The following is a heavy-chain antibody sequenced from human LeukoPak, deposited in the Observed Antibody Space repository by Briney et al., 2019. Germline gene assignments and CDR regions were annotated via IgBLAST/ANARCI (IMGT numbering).Heavy chain of an antibody. CDR1: GGSIRSGDYY. CDR3: ARGDDSSGYSPFDY. D-gene: IGHD3-22*01. V-gene: IGHV4-30-4*01. CDR2: IYYSGST. Sequence: SETLSLTCTVSGGSIRSGDYYWSWIRQPPGKGLEWIGYIYYSGSTYYSPSLKSRVTISVDTSKNQFSLKLGSVTAADTAVYYCARGDDSSGYSPFDYWGQGTLVTVSS. J-gene: IGHJ4*02.